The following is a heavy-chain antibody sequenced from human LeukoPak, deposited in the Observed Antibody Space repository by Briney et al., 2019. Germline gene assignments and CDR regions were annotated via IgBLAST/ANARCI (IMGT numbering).Heavy chain of an antibody. Sequence: SETLSLTCTVSGGSISSGDYYWSWIRQPPGTGPEWIGYIYYSGSTYYNPSLKSRVTISVDTSKNQFSLKLSSVTAADTAVYYCARQAYYYDSSGYSTLFDYWGQGTLVTVSS. CDR1: GGSISSGDYY. CDR3: ARQAYYYDSSGYSTLFDY. J-gene: IGHJ4*02. D-gene: IGHD3-22*01. CDR2: IYYSGST. V-gene: IGHV4-30-4*01.